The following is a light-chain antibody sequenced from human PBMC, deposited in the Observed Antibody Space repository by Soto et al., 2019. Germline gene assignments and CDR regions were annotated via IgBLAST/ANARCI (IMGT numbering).Light chain of an antibody. Sequence: DIQMTQSPSTLSASVGDRVTITCRASQSISSWLAWYQQKPGKAPNLLIYKASSLKSGVPSRFSGSGSGTEFTLTISSLQPDDFATYYCQQYESYSVTFGQGTRLEIK. CDR3: QQYESYSVT. CDR2: KAS. J-gene: IGKJ5*01. CDR1: QSISSW. V-gene: IGKV1-5*03.